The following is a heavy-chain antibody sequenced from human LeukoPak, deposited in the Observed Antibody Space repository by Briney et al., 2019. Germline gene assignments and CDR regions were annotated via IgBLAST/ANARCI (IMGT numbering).Heavy chain of an antibody. J-gene: IGHJ5*02. CDR3: ARHFKVPANWFGP. V-gene: IGHV4-59*08. D-gene: IGHD2-2*01. CDR1: GGSFSSSY. CDR2: IYYSGST. Sequence: SETLSLTCTVSGGSFSSSYLSWIRQPPGKGLEWLGYIYYSGSTNYSHTLKSRVTISVDTSKNQFSLKLSSVTDEDTAVYYCARHFKVPANWFGPWGQGTLVTVSS.